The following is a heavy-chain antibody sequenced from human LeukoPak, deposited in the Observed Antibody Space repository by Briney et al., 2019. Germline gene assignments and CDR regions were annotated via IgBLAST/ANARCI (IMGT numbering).Heavy chain of an antibody. J-gene: IGHJ4*02. CDR3: ARGNSSSCPPDY. Sequence: KASETLSLTCAVYGGSFSGYYWSWIRQPPGKGLEWIGEINHSGSTNYNPSLKSRVTISVDTSKNQFSLELSSVTAADTAVYYCARGNSSSCPPDYWGQGTLVTVSS. CDR1: GGSFSGYY. V-gene: IGHV4-34*01. CDR2: INHSGST. D-gene: IGHD6-13*01.